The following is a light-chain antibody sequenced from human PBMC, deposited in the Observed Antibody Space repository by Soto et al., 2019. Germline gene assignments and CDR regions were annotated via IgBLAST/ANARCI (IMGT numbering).Light chain of an antibody. J-gene: IGLJ2*01. CDR2: SDY. V-gene: IGLV1-44*01. CDR1: RSNIGSNS. CDR3: AAWDDSLNGVV. Sequence: QSVLTQLPSASGTPGQRVTISCSGSRSNIGSNSVNWYQQLPGTAPKLLIYSDYQRPSGVPDRFSGSKSGTSASLAISGLQSDDEADYYCAAWDDSLNGVVFGGGTKVTVL.